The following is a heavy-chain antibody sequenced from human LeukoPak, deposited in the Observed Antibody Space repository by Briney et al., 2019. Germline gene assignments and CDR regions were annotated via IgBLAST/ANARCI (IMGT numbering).Heavy chain of an antibody. CDR2: ISSSSSYT. V-gene: IGHV3-11*03. D-gene: IGHD1-1*01. Sequence: PGGSLRLSCAASGFTFSDYYVSWIRQAPGKGLEWVSYISSSSSYTNYADSVKGRFTISRDNAKNSLYLQMNSLRAEDTAVYYCARSQRRSYYGMDVWGQGTTVTVSS. CDR1: GFTFSDYY. CDR3: ARSQRRSYYGMDV. J-gene: IGHJ6*02.